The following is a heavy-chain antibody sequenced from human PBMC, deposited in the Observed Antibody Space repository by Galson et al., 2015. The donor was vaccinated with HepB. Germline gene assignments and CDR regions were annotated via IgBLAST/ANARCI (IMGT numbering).Heavy chain of an antibody. CDR2: ISAYNGNT. Sequence: SVKVSCKASGYTFTSYGISWVRQAPGQGLEWMGWISAYNGNTNYAQKLQGRVTMTTDTSTSTAYMELRSLRSDDTAVYYCARYRPGYYDSSGPPAFDIWGQGTMVTVSS. J-gene: IGHJ3*02. CDR3: ARYRPGYYDSSGPPAFDI. D-gene: IGHD3-22*01. CDR1: GYTFTSYG. V-gene: IGHV1-18*04.